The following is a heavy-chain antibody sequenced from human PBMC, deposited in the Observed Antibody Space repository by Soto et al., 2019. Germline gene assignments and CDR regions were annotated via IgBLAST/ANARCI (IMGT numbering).Heavy chain of an antibody. V-gene: IGHV3-23*01. CDR1: GFTFSSYA. Sequence: EVQLLESGGGLVQPGGSLRLSCAASGFTFSSYAMSWVRQAPGKGLEWVSAISGSGGSTYYADSVKGRFTISRDNSKNPLYLQMNSLRAEDTAVYYCALGIGYYDILTGYFDYWGQGTLVTVSS. CDR3: ALGIGYYDILTGYFDY. J-gene: IGHJ4*02. CDR2: ISGSGGST. D-gene: IGHD3-9*01.